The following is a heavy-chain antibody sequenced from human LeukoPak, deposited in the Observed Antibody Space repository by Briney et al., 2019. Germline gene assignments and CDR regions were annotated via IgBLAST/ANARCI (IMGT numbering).Heavy chain of an antibody. V-gene: IGHV3-66*04. Sequence: PGGSLRLSCAASGLTVNNNYMSCVRQAPGKGLEWVSVIYGDGSTYYADSVKGRFTISRDNSKNTVYFQMNGVRAEDTAVYYCARRPDYGGTPTFDYWGQGTLVTVSS. CDR1: GLTVNNNY. CDR3: ARRPDYGGTPTFDY. CDR2: IYGDGST. D-gene: IGHD4-23*01. J-gene: IGHJ4*02.